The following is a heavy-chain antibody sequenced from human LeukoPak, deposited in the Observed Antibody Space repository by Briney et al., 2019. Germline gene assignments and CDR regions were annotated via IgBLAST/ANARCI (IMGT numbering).Heavy chain of an antibody. Sequence: GGSLRLSCAASGFTFSIYAMLWVRQAPGKGLEWVAVISYDGSNKYYADSVKGRFTISRDNSKNTLYLQMNSLRAEDTAVYYCARDAGSGYYFYFDYWGQGTLVTVSS. CDR2: ISYDGSNK. J-gene: IGHJ4*02. V-gene: IGHV3-30-3*01. D-gene: IGHD3-3*01. CDR3: ARDAGSGYYFYFDY. CDR1: GFTFSIYA.